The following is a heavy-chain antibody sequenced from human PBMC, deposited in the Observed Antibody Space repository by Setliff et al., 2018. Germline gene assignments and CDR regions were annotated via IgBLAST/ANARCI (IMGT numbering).Heavy chain of an antibody. V-gene: IGHV3-7*01. CDR2: INQGGSDQ. J-gene: IGHJ5*02. D-gene: IGHD3-3*01. CDR3: ARDVFDFRTGQAGP. CDR1: GYSFTAFS. Sequence: PGESLKISCKGSGYSFTAFSIGWVRQMPGKGLEWMANINQGGSDQFYVESVKGRFTISRDNAKNSLFLQMNSLRVEDTAVYYCARDVFDFRTGQAGPWGQGTLVTVSS.